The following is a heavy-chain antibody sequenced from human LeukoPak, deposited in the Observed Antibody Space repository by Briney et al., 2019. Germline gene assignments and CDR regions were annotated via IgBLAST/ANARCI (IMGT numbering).Heavy chain of an antibody. CDR3: ARLVSRDGYNWGAFDI. Sequence: ASVKVSCKASGYTFTSYGISWVRQAPGQGLEWMGWISAYNGNTNYAQKLQGRVTMTTDTSTSTAYMELRSLRSDDTAVYYCARLVSRDGYNWGAFDIWGQGTMVTVSS. CDR2: ISAYNGNT. V-gene: IGHV1-18*01. J-gene: IGHJ3*02. CDR1: GYTFTSYG. D-gene: IGHD5-24*01.